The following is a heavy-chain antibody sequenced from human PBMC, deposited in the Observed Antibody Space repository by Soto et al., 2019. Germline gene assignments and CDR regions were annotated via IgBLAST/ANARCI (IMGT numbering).Heavy chain of an antibody. J-gene: IGHJ4*02. Sequence: EVQLVESGGGLVQPGRSLRLSCTASGFSFGDYAINWFRQAPGNGLEWVGFIRSKAYGGTTEYAASVKGRFTMSRDDSKSIAYLQMNSLKAEDTAVYYCTRESAGVYSSGWYFDYWGQGTLVTVSS. CDR1: GFSFGDYA. V-gene: IGHV3-49*03. D-gene: IGHD6-19*01. CDR3: TRESAGVYSSGWYFDY. CDR2: IRSKAYGGTT.